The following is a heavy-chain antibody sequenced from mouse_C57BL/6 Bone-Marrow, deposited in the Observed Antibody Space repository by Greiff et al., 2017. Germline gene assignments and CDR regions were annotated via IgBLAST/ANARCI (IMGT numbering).Heavy chain of an antibody. V-gene: IGHV1-15*01. CDR3: TRVNTTLAPYYFDY. Sequence: QVQLQQSGAELVRPGASVTLSCKASGYTFTDYEMHWVKQTPVHGLEWIGAIDPETGGTAYNQKFKGKAILTADKSSSTAYMELRSLTSEDSAVYYCTRVNTTLAPYYFDYWGQGTTLTVSS. J-gene: IGHJ2*01. CDR2: IDPETGGT. CDR1: GYTFTDYE. D-gene: IGHD1-1*01.